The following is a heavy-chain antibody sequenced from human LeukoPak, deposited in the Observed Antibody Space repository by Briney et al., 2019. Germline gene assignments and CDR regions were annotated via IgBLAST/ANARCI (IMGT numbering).Heavy chain of an antibody. D-gene: IGHD3-22*01. CDR3: ARGYDRNGYQSRGFDY. Sequence: MPSQTLSLTCTVSGGSISSGSFYWSWIRQTAGEGLEWIGRIYPSGDSQYSPSFRSRATISLDTRNQFSLKLSSVTAADTAVYFCARGYDRNGYQSRGFDYWGQGALVNVSS. J-gene: IGHJ4*02. CDR2: IYPSGDS. CDR1: GGSISSGSFY. V-gene: IGHV4-61*02.